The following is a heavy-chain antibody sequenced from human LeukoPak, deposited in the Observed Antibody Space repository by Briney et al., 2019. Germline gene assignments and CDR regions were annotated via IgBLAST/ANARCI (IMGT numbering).Heavy chain of an antibody. V-gene: IGHV1-18*01. J-gene: IGHJ3*01. CDR3: ARDRNHAFDF. CDR2: IRANSGNT. CDR1: GYTFTING. Sequence: GASVKVSCKASGYTFTINGISWVRQAPGQGLEWMGWIRANSGNTNYAQRLQGRVTMTTDTSTTTAYMELRSLRSDDTAVYYCARDRNHAFDFWGQGTMVTVSS.